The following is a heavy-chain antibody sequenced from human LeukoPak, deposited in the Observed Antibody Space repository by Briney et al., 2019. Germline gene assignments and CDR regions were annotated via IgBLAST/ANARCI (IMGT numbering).Heavy chain of an antibody. CDR1: GFTFSSYD. J-gene: IGHJ3*02. D-gene: IGHD7-27*01. Sequence: GGSLRLSCAASGFTFSSYDMHWVRQATGKGLEWVSGIGNTGATYYGGSMRGRFTISRENAKNSLYLRMNSLRAGDTAVYYCARSSGALGNAFDIWGQGTMVTVSS. V-gene: IGHV3-13*01. CDR3: ARSSGALGNAFDI. CDR2: IGNTGAT.